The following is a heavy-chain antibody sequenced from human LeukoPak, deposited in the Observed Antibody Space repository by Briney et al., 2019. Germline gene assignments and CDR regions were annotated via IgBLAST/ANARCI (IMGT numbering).Heavy chain of an antibody. CDR2: INPNSDGT. J-gene: IGHJ6*04. D-gene: IGHD5-24*01. Sequence: ASVKVSCKASGDTFTGYYMHGVRQAPGQGLEWMGWINPNSDGTNNAQKVQGRVTMTRDTSTSTASMELRSLRFDDTAVYYCARDTYGYKFALDVWGKGTTVTVSS. V-gene: IGHV1-2*02. CDR3: ARDTYGYKFALDV. CDR1: GDTFTGYY.